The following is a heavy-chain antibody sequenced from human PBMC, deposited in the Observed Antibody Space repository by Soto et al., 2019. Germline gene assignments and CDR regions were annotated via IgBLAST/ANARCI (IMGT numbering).Heavy chain of an antibody. CDR2: ISLSDGTT. CDR1: GFSLSSHG. CDR3: AKGRNGVDV. V-gene: IGHV3-23*01. Sequence: PGVSLRLSWAASGFSLSSHGMSWVRQAPGKGLEWVSTISLSDGTTYYADSVKGRFIISRDNSQNTLYLHMNSLRAEDTAVFYCAKGRNGVDVRGQGPTVTVSS. J-gene: IGHJ6*02.